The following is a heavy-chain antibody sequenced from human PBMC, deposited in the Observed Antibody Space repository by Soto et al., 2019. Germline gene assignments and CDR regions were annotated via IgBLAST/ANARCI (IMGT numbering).Heavy chain of an antibody. CDR2: ISAYNGNT. J-gene: IGHJ3*02. CDR3: ARVAAGWQQLVIGAFDI. V-gene: IGHV1-18*01. Sequence: QVQLVQSGAEVKKRGASVKVSCKASGYTVTSYGSRWVRQAPVQGLEWMGWISAYNGNTNYAQKLQGRVTMTTDTSTSTAYMELRSLRSDDTAVYYCARVAAGWQQLVIGAFDIWGQGTMVTVSS. D-gene: IGHD6-13*01. CDR1: GYTVTSYG.